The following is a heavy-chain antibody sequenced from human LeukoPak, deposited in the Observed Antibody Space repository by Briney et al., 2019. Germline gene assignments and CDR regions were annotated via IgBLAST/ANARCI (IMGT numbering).Heavy chain of an antibody. CDR2: IYSGGST. Sequence: GGSLRFSCAASGFTVSSNYMSWVRQAPGKGLEWVSVIYSGGSTYYADSVKGRFTISRDNSKNTLYLQMNSLRAEDTAVYYCARFQPGYSSGWYDAFDIWGQGTMVTVSS. CDR1: GFTVSSNY. V-gene: IGHV3-53*01. J-gene: IGHJ3*02. D-gene: IGHD6-19*01. CDR3: ARFQPGYSSGWYDAFDI.